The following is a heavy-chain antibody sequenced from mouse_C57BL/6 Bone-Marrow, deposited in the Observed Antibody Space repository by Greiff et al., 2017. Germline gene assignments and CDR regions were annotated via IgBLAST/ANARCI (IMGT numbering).Heavy chain of an antibody. J-gene: IGHJ1*03. D-gene: IGHD1-1*01. CDR1: GYTFTSYW. Sequence: SGTVLARPGASVKMSCKTSGYTFTSYWMHWVKQRPGQGLEWIGAIYPGNSDTSYNQKFKGKAKLTAVTSASTAYMELSSLTNEDSAVYYCTTTVVARSYWYFDVWGTGTTVTVSS. CDR2: IYPGNSDT. CDR3: TTTVVARSYWYFDV. V-gene: IGHV1-5*01.